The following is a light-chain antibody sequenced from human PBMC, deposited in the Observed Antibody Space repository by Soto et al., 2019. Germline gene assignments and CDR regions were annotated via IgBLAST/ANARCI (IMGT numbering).Light chain of an antibody. CDR1: QGIRND. J-gene: IGKJ3*01. V-gene: IGKV1-27*01. Sequence: DIQMTQSPSSLSASVGDRVTITCRASQGIRNDLGWYQQKPGKAPKRLIYAASTLQSGVPSRFSGSGSGTDFTLTISALQPEDVATYYCQTYNSALGFTFGPGTKVDVK. CDR2: AAS. CDR3: QTYNSALGFT.